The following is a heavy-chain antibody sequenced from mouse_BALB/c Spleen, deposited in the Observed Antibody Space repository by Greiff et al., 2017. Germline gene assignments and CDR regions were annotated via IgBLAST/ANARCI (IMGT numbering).Heavy chain of an antibody. CDR2: IFPGSGNT. J-gene: IGHJ2*01. Sequence: VQLQQSGPELVKPGASVKISCKASGYSFISYYLHWVKQRHGQGLEWIGRIFPGSGNTKYNEKFKGKATLTADTSSSTAYMQLSSLTSEDSAVYFCSREYYEDYFGCWSRGTTLTLSS. CDR3: SREYYEDYFGC. D-gene: IGHD1-1*01. V-gene: IGHV1-66*01. CDR1: GYSFISYY.